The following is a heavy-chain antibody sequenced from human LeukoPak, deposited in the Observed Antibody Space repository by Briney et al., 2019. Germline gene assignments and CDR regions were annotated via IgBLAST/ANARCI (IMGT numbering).Heavy chain of an antibody. CDR3: AKDLAESIAARPGNWFDP. CDR2: IKQDGSEK. Sequence: GGSLRLSCAASGFTFSSYWMSWVRQAPGKGLEWVANIKQDGSEKYYVDSVKGRFTISRDNAKNSLYLQMNSLRAEDTAVYYCAKDLAESIAARPGNWFDPWGQGTLVTVSS. D-gene: IGHD6-6*01. J-gene: IGHJ5*02. V-gene: IGHV3-7*03. CDR1: GFTFSSYW.